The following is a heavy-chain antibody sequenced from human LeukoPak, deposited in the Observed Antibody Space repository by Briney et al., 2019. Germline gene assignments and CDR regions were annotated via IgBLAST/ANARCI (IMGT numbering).Heavy chain of an antibody. Sequence: GGSLRLSCAASRFTFSSYSMNWVRQAPGKGLEWVSGVSGSGGITFYADSVKGRFTISRDNAKNSLYLQMNSLRAEDTALYYCARTAWTKEIDYWGQGTLVTVSS. CDR2: VSGSGGIT. V-gene: IGHV3-21*04. J-gene: IGHJ4*02. CDR1: RFTFSSYS. D-gene: IGHD3/OR15-3a*01. CDR3: ARTAWTKEIDY.